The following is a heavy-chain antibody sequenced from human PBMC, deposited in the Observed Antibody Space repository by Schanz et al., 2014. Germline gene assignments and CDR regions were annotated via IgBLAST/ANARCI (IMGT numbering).Heavy chain of an antibody. CDR2: ITNKPNNYNT. D-gene: IGHD3-16*01. CDR1: GFTFSDHY. CDR3: VRLDVHDY. V-gene: IGHV3-72*01. J-gene: IGHJ4*02. Sequence: EVQLLESGGGFVQPGGSLRLSCAASGFTFSDHYMDWVRQAPGKGLEWVGRITNKPNNYNTEYAASVKGRFTISRDDSRNSLYLQMSSLKTEDTAVYYCVRLDVHDYWGQGTLVNVSA.